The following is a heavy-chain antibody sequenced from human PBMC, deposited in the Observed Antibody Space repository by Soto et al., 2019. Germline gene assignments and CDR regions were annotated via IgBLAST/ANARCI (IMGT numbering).Heavy chain of an antibody. Sequence: ASVKVSFKASGYTCTGYSINCVRQATGQGLEWMGWMNPNSGNTGYAQKFQGRVTMTRNTSISTAYMELSSLRSEDTAVYYCARGFRRGYCSSTSCYHFWFDPWGQGTLVTVSS. D-gene: IGHD2-2*01. CDR1: GYTCTGYS. V-gene: IGHV1-8*01. CDR2: MNPNSGNT. J-gene: IGHJ5*02. CDR3: ARGFRRGYCSSTSCYHFWFDP.